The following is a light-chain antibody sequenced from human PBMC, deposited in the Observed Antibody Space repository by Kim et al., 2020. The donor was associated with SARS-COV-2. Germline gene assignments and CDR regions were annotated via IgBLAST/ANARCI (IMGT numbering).Light chain of an antibody. Sequence: ATINCKSSQSVLYSSNNKNDLAWYQQKPGQPPKLLIYWASTRESGVPDRLSGSGSGTDFTLTISSLQAEDVAVYYCQQYYSTPFTFGPGTKVDIK. CDR3: QQYYSTPFT. V-gene: IGKV4-1*01. CDR1: QSVLYSSNNKND. CDR2: WAS. J-gene: IGKJ3*01.